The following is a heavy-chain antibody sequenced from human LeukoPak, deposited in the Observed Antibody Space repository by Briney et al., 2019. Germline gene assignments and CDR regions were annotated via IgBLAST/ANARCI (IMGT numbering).Heavy chain of an antibody. CDR3: ARWTTTFFDY. J-gene: IGHJ4*02. D-gene: IGHD1-1*01. CDR1: GYTFTNYY. V-gene: IGHV1-46*01. CDR2: SNPSGDST. Sequence: GASVKVSCKASGYTFTNYYIHWVRQAPGHGLEWLGISNPSGDSTNYAQKFQGRVTMTRDTSTSTVYMDLSSLRSEDTAVYYCARWTTTFFDYWGQGTLVTVSS.